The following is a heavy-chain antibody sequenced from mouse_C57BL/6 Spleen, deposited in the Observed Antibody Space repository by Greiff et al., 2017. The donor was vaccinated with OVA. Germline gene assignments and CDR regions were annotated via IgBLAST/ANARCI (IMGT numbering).Heavy chain of an antibody. V-gene: IGHV1-82*01. CDR3: ARIMTTVVATDYYAMDY. D-gene: IGHD1-1*01. CDR1: GYAFSSSW. J-gene: IGHJ4*01. Sequence: QVQLQQSGPELVKPGASVKISCKASGYAFSSSWMNWVKQRPGKGLEWIGRIYPGDGDTNYNGKFKGKATLTADKSSSTAYMQLSSLTSEDSAVYFCARIMTTVVATDYYAMDYWGQGTSVTVSS. CDR2: IYPGDGDT.